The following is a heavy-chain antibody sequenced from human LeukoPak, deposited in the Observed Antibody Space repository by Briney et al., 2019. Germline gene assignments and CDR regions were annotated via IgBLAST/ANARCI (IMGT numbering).Heavy chain of an antibody. Sequence: SETLSLTCTVSGGSISSYYWSWIRQPPGKGLEWIGYIYYSGSTNYNPSLKSRVTISVDTSKNQFSLKLSHVTASDTAVYYCASYDYGGRDAFDIWGQGTMVTVSS. V-gene: IGHV4-59*01. CDR3: ASYDYGGRDAFDI. J-gene: IGHJ3*02. CDR2: IYYSGST. D-gene: IGHD4/OR15-4a*01. CDR1: GGSISSYY.